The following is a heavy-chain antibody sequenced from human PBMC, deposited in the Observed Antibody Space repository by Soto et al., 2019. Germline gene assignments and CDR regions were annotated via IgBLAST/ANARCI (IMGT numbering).Heavy chain of an antibody. CDR1: GFTFNNYA. V-gene: IGHV3-23*01. D-gene: IGHD2-8*02. CDR2: ISGSDDST. CDR3: VNDWTGDTCPCMDV. Sequence: EVQLLESGGGLVQPGGSLRLSCAASGFTFNNYAMTWVRQAPGKGLEWVSTISGSDDSTYYADSVKVRLTISRDNSKNALYLQMSSLRAEETTLYYCVNDWTGDTCPCMDVWGQGTTVTVSS. J-gene: IGHJ6*01.